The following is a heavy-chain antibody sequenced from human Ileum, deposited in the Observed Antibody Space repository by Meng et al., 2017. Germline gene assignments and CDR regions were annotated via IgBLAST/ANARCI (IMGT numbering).Heavy chain of an antibody. D-gene: IGHD3-16*01. J-gene: IGHJ4*02. CDR2: VYYSGST. Sequence: QLQLQESGPGMVKPSETLALTCIVPGGPISTTSYYWGWIRQPPGKGLEWIGSVYYSGSTYYNPSLKSRVTISIDTSKNQFSLKLSSVTAADTAVYYCARVEGVGPFDYWGQGTLVTVSS. CDR1: GGPISTTSYY. CDR3: ARVEGVGPFDY. V-gene: IGHV4-39*07.